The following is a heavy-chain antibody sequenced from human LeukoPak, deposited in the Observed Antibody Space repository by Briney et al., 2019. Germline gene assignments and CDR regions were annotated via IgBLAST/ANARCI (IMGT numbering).Heavy chain of an antibody. J-gene: IGHJ4*02. CDR2: IYHSGST. V-gene: IGHV4-38-2*02. CDR1: GYSISSGYN. Sequence: SETLSLTCTVSGYSISSGYNWVWVRQPPGRGLEWIGSIYHSGSTYYNPSLKSRVTISVDTSKNQFSLKLISVTAADTAVYYCGRDDSMAIDYWGQGTLVTASS. CDR3: GRDDSMAIDY. D-gene: IGHD2/OR15-2a*01.